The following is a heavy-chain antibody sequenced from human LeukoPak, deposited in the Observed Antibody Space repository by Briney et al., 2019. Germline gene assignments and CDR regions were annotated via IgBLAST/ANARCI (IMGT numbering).Heavy chain of an antibody. CDR3: AKTGGGSWADY. Sequence: GGSLRLSCAASGFTFSSYSMNWVRQAPGKGLEWVSYISSSSSTIYYADSVKGRLTISRDNAKNSLYLQMNSLRAEDTAVYYCAKTGGGSWADYWGQGTLVAVSS. CDR2: ISSSSSTI. CDR1: GFTFSSYS. J-gene: IGHJ4*02. V-gene: IGHV3-48*01. D-gene: IGHD6-13*01.